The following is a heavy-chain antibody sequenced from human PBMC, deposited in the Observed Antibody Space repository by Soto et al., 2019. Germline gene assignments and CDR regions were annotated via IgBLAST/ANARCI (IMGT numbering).Heavy chain of an antibody. CDR3: ARADRGWNDGYYYYYMDV. CDR1: GGSISSGGYY. D-gene: IGHD1-1*01. J-gene: IGHJ6*03. Sequence: SETLSLTCTVSGGSISSGGYYWSWIRQHPGKGLEWIGYIYYSGSTYYNPSLKSRVTISVDKSKNQFSLKLSSVTAADTAVYYCARADRGWNDGYYYYYMDVCGKGNTVTVSS. CDR2: IYYSGST. V-gene: IGHV4-31*03.